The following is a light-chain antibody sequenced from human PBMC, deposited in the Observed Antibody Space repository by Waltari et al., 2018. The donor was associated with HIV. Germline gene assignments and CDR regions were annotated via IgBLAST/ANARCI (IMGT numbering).Light chain of an antibody. J-gene: IGLJ2*01. CDR3: YSADSSGNHRV. CDR2: EDS. CDR1: ALPKKS. Sequence: SYELTQPPSVSVSPGQTARITCSGDALPKKSAYWYQQKSGQAPVVVIYEDSKRPSGIPERFSGSSSGTMATLTISGAQVEDEADYYCYSADSSGNHRVFGGGTKLTVL. V-gene: IGLV3-10*01.